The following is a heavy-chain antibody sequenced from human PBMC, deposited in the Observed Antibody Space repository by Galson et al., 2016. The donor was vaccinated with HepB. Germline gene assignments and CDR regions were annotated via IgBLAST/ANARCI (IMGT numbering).Heavy chain of an antibody. CDR2: IHDSGNT. Sequence: SETLSLTCTVSSDPVTSGTYYWSWVRQSPGKGLDWIGYIHDSGNTNYNPSLKSRVTISIDRSKNQFFLELTSVTAADTAAYYCARDEGFYNGMDVWGQGTTVTVSS. J-gene: IGHJ6*02. CDR3: ARDEGFYNGMDV. V-gene: IGHV4-61*01. CDR1: SDPVTSGTYY. D-gene: IGHD2-2*02.